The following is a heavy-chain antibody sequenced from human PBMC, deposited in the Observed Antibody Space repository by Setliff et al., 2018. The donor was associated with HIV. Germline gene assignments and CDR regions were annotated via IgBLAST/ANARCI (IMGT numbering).Heavy chain of an antibody. Sequence: PGGSLRLSCAASGFTFSRYWMSWVRQAPGKGLEWVANIKEDGSEKYYVDSVEGRFTISRDNADNSLYLQMNSLRAEDTAVYYCARYALAVPGYHNAFDIWGQGTMVT. J-gene: IGHJ3*02. CDR1: GFTFSRYW. D-gene: IGHD6-19*01. CDR3: ARYALAVPGYHNAFDI. V-gene: IGHV3-7*01. CDR2: IKEDGSEK.